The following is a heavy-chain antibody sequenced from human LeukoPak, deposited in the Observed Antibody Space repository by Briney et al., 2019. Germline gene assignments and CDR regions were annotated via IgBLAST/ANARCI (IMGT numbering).Heavy chain of an antibody. CDR1: GFTFSDYY. D-gene: IGHD3-22*01. CDR3: ARAPSYYYDSSGYCRY. CDR2: ISSSGSTI. V-gene: IGHV3-11*04. Sequence: PVGSLRLSCAASGFTFSDYYMSWIRQAPGKGLEWVSYISSSGSTIYYADSVKGRFTISRDNAKNSLYLQMNSLRAEDTAVYYCARAPSYYYDSSGYCRYWGQGTLVTVSS. J-gene: IGHJ4*02.